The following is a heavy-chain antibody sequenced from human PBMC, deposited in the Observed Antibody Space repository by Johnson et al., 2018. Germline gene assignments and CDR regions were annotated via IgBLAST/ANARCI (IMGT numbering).Heavy chain of an antibody. Sequence: QVQLVESGGGVVQARRSLRLSCAASGFTFSSYAMHWVRQAPGKGLEWVAVISYDGSNKYYADSVKGRFTISRDNSKNTLYLQMNSLGPEDTAVYYCARVLLDYYYYMDVWGKGTTVTVSS. CDR1: GFTFSSYA. V-gene: IGHV3-30-3*01. D-gene: IGHD2-15*01. CDR2: ISYDGSNK. J-gene: IGHJ6*03. CDR3: ARVLLDYYYYMDV.